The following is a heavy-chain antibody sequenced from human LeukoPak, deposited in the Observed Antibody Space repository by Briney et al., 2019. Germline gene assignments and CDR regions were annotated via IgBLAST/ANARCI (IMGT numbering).Heavy chain of an antibody. Sequence: NTSETLSLTCTVSGGSISSGSYYWSWIRQPAGKGLEWIGRIYTSGSTNYNPSLKSRVTISADTSKNQFSLELSSVTAADTAVYYCARRMVGATRSFDYWGQGTLVTVSS. D-gene: IGHD2-15*01. J-gene: IGHJ4*02. CDR2: IYTSGST. CDR3: ARRMVGATRSFDY. CDR1: GGSISSGSYY. V-gene: IGHV4-61*02.